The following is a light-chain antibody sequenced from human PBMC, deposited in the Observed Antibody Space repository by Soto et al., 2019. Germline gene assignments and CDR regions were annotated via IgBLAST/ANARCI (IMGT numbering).Light chain of an antibody. CDR3: QQYGSSSWT. CDR1: QSINSF. Sequence: EIVLTQSPGTLSLSPGEGATLSCRASQSINSFLAWYQQRRGQAPRLLMSGTSNRATGTPDRFSGSGSGTDFTLTISRLDPEDFAVYYCQQYGSSSWTFGQGTKV. V-gene: IGKV3-20*01. J-gene: IGKJ1*01. CDR2: GTS.